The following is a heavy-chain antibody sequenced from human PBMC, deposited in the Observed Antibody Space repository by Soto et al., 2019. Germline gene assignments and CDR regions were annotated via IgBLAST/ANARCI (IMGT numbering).Heavy chain of an antibody. CDR2: IYWDDED. J-gene: IGHJ6*02. V-gene: IGHV2-5*02. CDR1: GFSLSTSGVG. CDR3: AHSWGTVTAYYNGLDV. Sequence: QITLKESGPTLVKPTQTLTLTCTFSGFSLSTSGVGVAWIRQPPGKALEWLALIYWDDEDRYSPSLKNRVTDTKDTSKSQVALTMTKMEPADTATYFCAHSWGTVTAYYNGLDVWGQGTTGTVSS. D-gene: IGHD2-21*02.